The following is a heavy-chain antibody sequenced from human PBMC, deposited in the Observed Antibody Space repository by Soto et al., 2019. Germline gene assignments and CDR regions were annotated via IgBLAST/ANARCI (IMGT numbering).Heavy chain of an antibody. CDR3: AKGGVSGEVRYYYGMDV. CDR2: ISGSGGST. J-gene: IGHJ6*02. Sequence: EVQLLESGGGLVQPGGSLRLSCAASGFTFSSYAMSWVRQAPGKGLEWVSAISGSGGSTYYADSVKGRFTISRDNSKNTLYLQMNSLRAEDTAVYYCAKGGVSGEVRYYYGMDVWGQGTTVTVS. V-gene: IGHV3-23*01. D-gene: IGHD3-10*01. CDR1: GFTFSSYA.